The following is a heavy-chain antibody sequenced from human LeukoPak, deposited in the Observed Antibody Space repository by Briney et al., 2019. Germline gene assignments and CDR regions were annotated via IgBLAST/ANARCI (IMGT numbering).Heavy chain of an antibody. D-gene: IGHD6-19*01. Sequence: PGGSLRLSCAASGFTFSTYTMNWVRQAPGKGLEWVSSISSSSRYIAYSDSVKGRFTISRDNDKNSLYLQMNSLRAEDTAVFYCARGQWPDFWGQGTLLIVSS. CDR2: ISSSSRYI. V-gene: IGHV3-21*01. CDR3: ARGQWPDF. CDR1: GFTFSTYT. J-gene: IGHJ4*02.